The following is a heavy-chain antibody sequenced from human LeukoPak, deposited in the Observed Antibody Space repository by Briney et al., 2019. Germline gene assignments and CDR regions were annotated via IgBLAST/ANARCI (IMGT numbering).Heavy chain of an antibody. J-gene: IGHJ3*02. CDR1: GGSISSYY. Sequence: SETLSLTCTVSGGSISSYYWSWIRQPPGKGLEWIGYIYYSGSTNYNPSLKSRVTISVDTSKNQFSLKLSSVTAADTAVYYCARRPYGGNADDAFDIWGQGTMVTVSS. D-gene: IGHD4-23*01. CDR3: ARRPYGGNADDAFDI. CDR2: IYYSGST. V-gene: IGHV4-59*08.